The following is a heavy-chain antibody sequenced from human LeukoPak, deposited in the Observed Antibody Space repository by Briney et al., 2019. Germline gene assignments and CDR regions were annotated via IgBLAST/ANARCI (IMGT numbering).Heavy chain of an antibody. CDR1: GLTLSNYG. J-gene: IGHJ4*02. V-gene: IGHV3-30*02. Sequence: GGSLRLSCTASGLTLSNYGIHWVRQAPGKGLEGVTFIRYDGTRTYYADSVQGRFSISRDNSKNTIYLHMNTLKPDDTAVYYCATDLEVVIMTQGAGVYWGQGSLVTVSS. D-gene: IGHD3-3*01. CDR2: IRYDGTRT. CDR3: ATDLEVVIMTQGAGVY.